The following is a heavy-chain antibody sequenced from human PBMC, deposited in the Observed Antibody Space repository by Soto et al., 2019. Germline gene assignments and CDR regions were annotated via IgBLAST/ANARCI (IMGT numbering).Heavy chain of an antibody. CDR3: ARGHDSSGYYSFFFDY. Sequence: QVQLQESGPGLVKPSETLSLTCTVSGGSISSYYWSWIRQPPGKGLEWIGYIYSSGSTNYNPSLKSRVTISVDTSKNQFSLKLSSVTAADTAVYYCARGHDSSGYYSFFFDYWGQGTLVTVSS. J-gene: IGHJ4*02. CDR2: IYSSGST. D-gene: IGHD3-22*01. V-gene: IGHV4-59*01. CDR1: GGSISSYY.